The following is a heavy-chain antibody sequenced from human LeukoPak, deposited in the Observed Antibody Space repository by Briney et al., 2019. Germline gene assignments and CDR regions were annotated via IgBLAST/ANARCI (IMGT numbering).Heavy chain of an antibody. V-gene: IGHV3-30*04. Sequence: GGSLRLSCAASGFTFSSYATHWVRQAPGKGLEWVAVISYDGSNKYYADSVKGRFTISRDNSKNTLYLQMNSLRAEDTAVYYCARDFRAMVYAIRWGYYFDYWGQGTLVTVSS. J-gene: IGHJ4*02. CDR1: GFTFSSYA. CDR2: ISYDGSNK. D-gene: IGHD2-8*01. CDR3: ARDFRAMVYAIRWGYYFDY.